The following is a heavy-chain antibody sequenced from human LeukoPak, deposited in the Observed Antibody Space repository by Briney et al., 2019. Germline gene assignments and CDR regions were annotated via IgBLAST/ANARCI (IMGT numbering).Heavy chain of an antibody. CDR2: INAGNGNT. Sequence: ASVKVSCKASGYTFTSYAMHWVRQAPGQRLEWMGWINAGNGNTKYSQKFQGRVTITRDTSASTAYMELSSLRSEDTAVYYCARDPEYYYDGSGYYEPEQSFDPWGQGTLVTVSS. CDR1: GYTFTSYA. V-gene: IGHV1-3*01. CDR3: ARDPEYYYDGSGYYEPEQSFDP. D-gene: IGHD3-22*01. J-gene: IGHJ5*02.